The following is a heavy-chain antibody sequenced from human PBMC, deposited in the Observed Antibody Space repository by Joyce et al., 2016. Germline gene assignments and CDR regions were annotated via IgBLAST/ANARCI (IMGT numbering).Heavy chain of an antibody. CDR2: ISYYGSNK. V-gene: IGHV3-30-3*01. J-gene: IGHJ5*02. D-gene: IGHD4-17*01. CDR3: ARGTTVTRMGNWFDP. CDR1: GFSFSMFS. Sequence: QVQLVESGGGVGQTGRSLTLACAASGFSFSMFSMVWIRQAPGKGLEWAAVISYYGSNKYYADSAKGRFIISRYNSKNTLNLQMTGLRSDDTGVYYCARGTTVTRMGNWFDPWGQGTLVTVSS.